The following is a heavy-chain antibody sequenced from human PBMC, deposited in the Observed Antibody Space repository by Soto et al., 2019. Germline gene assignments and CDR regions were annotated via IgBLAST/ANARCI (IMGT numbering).Heavy chain of an antibody. V-gene: IGHV4-31*03. CDR2: IYYSGST. CDR3: ARLYSYGYYYFDY. D-gene: IGHD5-18*01. CDR1: GDSIGGGNHY. Sequence: SETLSLTCTVSGDSIGGGNHYWSWIRQHPGKGLEWVGYIYYSGSTYYNPSLKSRVTMSVDTSKNQLSLKLSSMTAADTAVYYCARLYSYGYYYFDYWGQGTLVTVSS. J-gene: IGHJ4*02.